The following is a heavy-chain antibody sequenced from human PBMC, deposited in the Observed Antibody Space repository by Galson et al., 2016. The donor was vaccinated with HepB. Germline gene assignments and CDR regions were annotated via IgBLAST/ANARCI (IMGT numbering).Heavy chain of an antibody. CDR3: STYDFWSALALF. J-gene: IGHJ4*02. V-gene: IGHV4-39*01. CDR1: GGSISSSSYY. CDR2: IYYSGST. D-gene: IGHD3-3*01. Sequence: EPLSLTCTVSGGSISSSSYYWGWIRQPPGKGLEWIGSIYYSGSTYYNPSLKSRVTISVDTSKNQFSLKLSSVTAADTAVYYCSTYDFWSALALFWGQGTLVTVSS.